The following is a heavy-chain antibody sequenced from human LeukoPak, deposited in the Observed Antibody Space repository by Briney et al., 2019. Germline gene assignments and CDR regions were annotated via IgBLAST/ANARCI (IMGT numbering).Heavy chain of an antibody. Sequence: SQTLSLTCTVSGGSISSGGYYWSWIRQHSGKGLEWIGYIYYSGSTYYNPSLKSRVTISVDTSKNQFSLKLSSVTAADTAVYYCARRYYDFWSGYYIFDYWGQGTLVTVSS. D-gene: IGHD3-3*01. J-gene: IGHJ4*02. CDR3: ARRYYDFWSGYYIFDY. CDR2: IYYSGST. V-gene: IGHV4-31*03. CDR1: GGSISSGGYY.